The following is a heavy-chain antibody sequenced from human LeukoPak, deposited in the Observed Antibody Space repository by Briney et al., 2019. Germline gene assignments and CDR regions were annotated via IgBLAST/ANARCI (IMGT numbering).Heavy chain of an antibody. D-gene: IGHD3-9*01. Sequence: AGGSLRLSCAASGFTFSSYGMHWVRQAPGKGLEWVAFIRYDGSNKDYADSVKGRFTISRDNSENTLYLQMNSLRAEDTAVYYCARDYDHDILTGYADYWGQGTLVTVSS. CDR2: IRYDGSNK. CDR3: ARDYDHDILTGYADY. J-gene: IGHJ4*02. CDR1: GFTFSSYG. V-gene: IGHV3-30*02.